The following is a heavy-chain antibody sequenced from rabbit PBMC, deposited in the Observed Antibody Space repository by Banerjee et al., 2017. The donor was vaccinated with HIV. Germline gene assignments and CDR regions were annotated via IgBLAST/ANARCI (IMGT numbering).Heavy chain of an antibody. CDR2: IYPDYGST. CDR3: ARDGAGSYNL. J-gene: IGHJ4*01. CDR1: GFSFSNKYV. V-gene: IGHV1S45*01. D-gene: IGHD4-1*01. Sequence: QEQLEESGGGLVKPEGSLTLTCKASGFSFSNKYVMCWVRQAPGKGLEWIAYIYPDYGSTDYASWVNGRFTISLDNAQNTVFLQMTSLTAADTATYFCARDGAGSYNLWDPGTLVTVS.